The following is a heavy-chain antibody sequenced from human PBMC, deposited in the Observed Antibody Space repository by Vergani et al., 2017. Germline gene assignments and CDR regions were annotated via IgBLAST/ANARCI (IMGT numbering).Heavy chain of an antibody. D-gene: IGHD1-26*01. Sequence: QLQLQESGPGLVKPSESLSLTCTVSGGSISSSSYYWGWIRQPPGKGLEWIGSIYYSGSTYYNPSLKSRVTISVDTSKNQFSLKLSSVTAADTAVYYCARQRIVGAIYYGAFDIWGQGTMVTVSS. V-gene: IGHV4-39*01. CDR1: GGSISSSSYY. J-gene: IGHJ3*02. CDR2: IYYSGST. CDR3: ARQRIVGAIYYGAFDI.